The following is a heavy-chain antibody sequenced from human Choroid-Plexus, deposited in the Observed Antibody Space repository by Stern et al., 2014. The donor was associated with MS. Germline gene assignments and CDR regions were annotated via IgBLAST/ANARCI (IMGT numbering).Heavy chain of an antibody. CDR1: GFTFGSCA. Sequence: VQLVESGGGVVQPGRPLRLSCVDSGFTFGSCAMHWVRQAPGKGLEWVAGVSYDGSNNYYADSLKGRFTISRDNSQNTLYMQMSSLRPEDTAVYYCAKDRQYLTYFFDHWGQGSLVTVSS. J-gene: IGHJ5*02. CDR2: VSYDGSNN. V-gene: IGHV3-30*18. D-gene: IGHD2/OR15-2a*01. CDR3: AKDRQYLTYFFDH.